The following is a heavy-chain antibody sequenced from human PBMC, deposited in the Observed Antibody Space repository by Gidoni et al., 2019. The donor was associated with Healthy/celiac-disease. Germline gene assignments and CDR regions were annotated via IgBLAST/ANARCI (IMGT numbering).Heavy chain of an antibody. CDR1: GFTFSSCG. Sequence: QVQLVESGGGVVQPGRSLRLSCSASGFTFSSCGMHWVRQAPGKGLEWVAVISYDGSNKYYADSVKGRFTISRDNSKNTLYLQMNSLRAEDTAVYYCAKALQWDIDYWGQGTLVTVSS. J-gene: IGHJ4*02. V-gene: IGHV3-30*18. D-gene: IGHD1-1*01. CDR2: ISYDGSNK. CDR3: AKALQWDIDY.